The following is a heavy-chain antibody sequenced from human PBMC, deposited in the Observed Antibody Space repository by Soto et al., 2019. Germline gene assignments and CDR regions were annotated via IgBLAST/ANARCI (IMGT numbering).Heavy chain of an antibody. V-gene: IGHV4-34*01. CDR2: INHSGST. D-gene: IGHD5-18*01. J-gene: IGHJ4*02. CDR3: ARGWGTAYYDY. Sequence: SETLSLTCAVYGGSFSGYYWSWIRQPPGKGLEWIGEINHSGSTNYNPSLKSRVTISVDTSKNQFSLKLSSVTAADTAVYYCARGWGTAYYDYWGQGTLVTV. CDR1: GGSFSGYY.